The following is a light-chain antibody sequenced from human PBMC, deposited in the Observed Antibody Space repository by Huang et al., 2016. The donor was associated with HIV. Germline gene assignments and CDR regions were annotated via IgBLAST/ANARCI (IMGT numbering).Light chain of an antibody. CDR1: QIISTY. Sequence: DIQMTQSPSSLSASVGDRVTISCRASQIISTYLIWYQQKKGKAPKLLIYDASSVQRGVPSRFGGSGSGTDFTLTISSLQPEDFATYYCQQSHSTPYTFGQGTKLEIK. CDR3: QQSHSTPYT. J-gene: IGKJ2*01. V-gene: IGKV1-39*01. CDR2: DAS.